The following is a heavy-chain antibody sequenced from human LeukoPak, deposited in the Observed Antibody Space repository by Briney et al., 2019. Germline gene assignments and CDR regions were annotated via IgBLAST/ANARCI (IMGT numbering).Heavy chain of an antibody. Sequence: PGGSLRLSCAASGFTFSSYGMHWVRQAPGKGLEWVAFIRSDGSDEYYADSVKGRFTIYRDNSKNTLYLQMSSLKAEDTAVYYCARGGYYYDSSEYFDYWGQGTLVTVSS. J-gene: IGHJ4*02. D-gene: IGHD3-22*01. CDR3: ARGGYYYDSSEYFDY. CDR1: GFTFSSYG. V-gene: IGHV3-30*02. CDR2: IRSDGSDE.